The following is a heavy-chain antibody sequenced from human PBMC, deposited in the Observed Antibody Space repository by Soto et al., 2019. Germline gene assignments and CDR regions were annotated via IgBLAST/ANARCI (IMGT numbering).Heavy chain of an antibody. CDR2: ISSSSSTI. V-gene: IGHV3-48*01. D-gene: IGHD3-10*01. CDR1: GFTFSSYS. Sequence: EVQLVESGGGLVQPGGSLRLSRAASGFTFSSYSMNWVRQAPGKGLEWVSYISSSSSTIYYADSVKGRFTISRDNAKNSLYLQMNSLRAEDTAVYYCARERVGSGNYYYYGMDVWGQGTTVTVSS. CDR3: ARERVGSGNYYYYGMDV. J-gene: IGHJ6*02.